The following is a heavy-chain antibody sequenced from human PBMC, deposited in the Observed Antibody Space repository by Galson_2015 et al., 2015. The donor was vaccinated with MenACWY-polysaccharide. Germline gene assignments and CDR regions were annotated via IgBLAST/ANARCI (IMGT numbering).Heavy chain of an antibody. Sequence: SETLSLTCTVSGDSISTYYWNWIRQPPGKGLKWVGYIYYTGSTNYNPSFNSRVTISLDTSQNQYSLKLKSVTAADTAVYYCARGRGQLPLQFDYWGQGVLVTVSS. V-gene: IGHV4-59*01. CDR1: GDSISTYY. CDR3: ARGRGQLPLQFDY. D-gene: IGHD1-1*01. J-gene: IGHJ4*02. CDR2: IYYTGST.